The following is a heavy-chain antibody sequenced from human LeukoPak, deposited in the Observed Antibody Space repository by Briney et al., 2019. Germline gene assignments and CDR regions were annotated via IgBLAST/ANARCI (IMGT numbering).Heavy chain of an antibody. Sequence: GGSLRLSCASSGFTFSSYGMHWVRQAPGKGLEWVAVIWYDGYNKYHVDSVKGRFTISRDNSINTLYLHMNSLRAEDTAVYYCARDLSPGQAIAAGIPDYWGQGTLVTVSS. V-gene: IGHV3-33*08. D-gene: IGHD6-13*01. CDR1: GFTFSSYG. CDR3: ARDLSPGQAIAAGIPDY. J-gene: IGHJ4*02. CDR2: IWYDGYNK.